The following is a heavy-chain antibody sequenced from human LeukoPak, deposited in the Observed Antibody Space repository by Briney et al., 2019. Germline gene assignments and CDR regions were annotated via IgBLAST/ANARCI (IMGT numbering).Heavy chain of an antibody. V-gene: IGHV1-2*02. CDR1: GYTFTGYY. Sequence: ASVKVSCKASGYTFTGYYMHWVRQAPGQGLEWMGWINPNSGGTNYAQKFQGRVTMTRDTSISTAYMELSRLRSDDTAVYYCARESSPSIVVVPAAIDYWGQGTLVTVSS. CDR2: INPNSGGT. D-gene: IGHD2-2*01. CDR3: ARESSPSIVVVPAAIDY. J-gene: IGHJ4*02.